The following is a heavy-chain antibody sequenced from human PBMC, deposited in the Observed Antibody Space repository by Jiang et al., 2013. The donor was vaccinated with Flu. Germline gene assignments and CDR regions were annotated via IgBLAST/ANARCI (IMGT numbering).Heavy chain of an antibody. D-gene: IGHD6-19*01. V-gene: IGHV3-23*01. CDR1: GFSFSNYA. CDR3: AKDQGGLAVRSPFDY. CDR2: ISGSGNTT. J-gene: IGHJ4*02. Sequence: QLLESGGGLVQPGGSLRLSCAASGFSFSNYAMTWVRQAPGKGLEWVSAISGSGNTTYYADSVQGRFTISRDNSKNSLYLQMNSLRAEDTALYYCAKDQGGLAVRSPFDYWGQGTLVTVSS.